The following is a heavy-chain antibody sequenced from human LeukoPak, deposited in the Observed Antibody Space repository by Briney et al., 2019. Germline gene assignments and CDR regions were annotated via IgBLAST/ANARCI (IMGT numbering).Heavy chain of an antibody. CDR2: TYYRSKWYN. CDR1: GDSVSSNSAA. CDR3: ARDQELWGNNWFDP. Sequence: SQTFSLTCAISGDSVSSNSAAWNWIRQSPSRGLEWLGRTYYRSKWYNDYAVSVKSRITINPDTSKNQFSLQLNSVTPEDTAVYYCARDQELWGNNWFDPWGQGTLVTVSS. D-gene: IGHD5-18*01. V-gene: IGHV6-1*01. J-gene: IGHJ5*02.